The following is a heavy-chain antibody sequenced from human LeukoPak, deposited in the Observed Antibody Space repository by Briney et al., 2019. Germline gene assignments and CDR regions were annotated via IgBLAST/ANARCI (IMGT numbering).Heavy chain of an antibody. Sequence: GGSLRLSCAASGVTFSSYGMHWVRQAPGKGLEWVSGIGASGGSTYYADSVKGRFTISRDDSKNTLYLQMNSLRTEDTAVYYCAKAEGYDILTGLDYWGQGTLVTVSS. CDR1: GVTFSSYG. CDR2: IGASGGST. D-gene: IGHD3-9*01. V-gene: IGHV3-23*01. J-gene: IGHJ4*02. CDR3: AKAEGYDILTGLDY.